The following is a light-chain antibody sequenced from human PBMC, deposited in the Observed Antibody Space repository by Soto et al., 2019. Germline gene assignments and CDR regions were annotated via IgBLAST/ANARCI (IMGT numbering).Light chain of an antibody. CDR2: AAS. V-gene: IGKV1-39*01. CDR1: QSISSY. CDR3: QQSYSTPPTT. Sequence: DIQMTQSPSSLSASVGDRVTITCRASQSISSYLNWYQQKPGKAPKLLIYAASSLQSGVQSRFSGRGSGTDFTLTISSLQPEDFATYYCQQSYSTPPTTFGQGTKVEIK. J-gene: IGKJ1*01.